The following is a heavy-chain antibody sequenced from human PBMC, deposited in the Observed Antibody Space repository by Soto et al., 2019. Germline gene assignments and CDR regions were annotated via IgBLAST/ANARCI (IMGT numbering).Heavy chain of an antibody. Sequence: PGGSLRFSCAASGFTFSSYAMSWVRQAPGKGLEWVSAISGSGGSTYYADSVKGRFTISRDNSKNTLYLQMNSLRAEDTAVYYCAKEANRNNWNYVSYYYGMDVWGQGTTVTVSS. CDR3: AKEANRNNWNYVSYYYGMDV. V-gene: IGHV3-23*01. J-gene: IGHJ6*02. CDR2: ISGSGGST. D-gene: IGHD1-7*01. CDR1: GFTFSSYA.